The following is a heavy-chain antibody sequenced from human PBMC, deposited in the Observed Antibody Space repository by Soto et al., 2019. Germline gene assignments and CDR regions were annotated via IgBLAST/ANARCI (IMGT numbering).Heavy chain of an antibody. CDR3: AKNRHIWFGEPYFDY. V-gene: IGHV3-30*18. J-gene: IGHJ4*02. CDR2: ISYDGSNK. CDR1: GFTFSSYG. D-gene: IGHD3-10*01. Sequence: GGSLRLSCAASGFTFSSYGMHWVRQAPGKGLEWVAVISYDGSNKYYADSVKGRFTISRDNSKNTLYLQMNSLRAEDTAVYYCAKNRHIWFGEPYFDYWGQGTLVTVSS.